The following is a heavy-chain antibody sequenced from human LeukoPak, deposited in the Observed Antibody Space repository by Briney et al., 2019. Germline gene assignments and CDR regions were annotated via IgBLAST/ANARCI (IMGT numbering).Heavy chain of an antibody. CDR1: GFTFSSYA. Sequence: GGSLRLSCAASGFTFSSYAMSWVRQAPGKGLEWVSAISGSGGSTYYADAVKGRFTISRDNSKNTLYLQMNSLRAEDTAVYYCAKDSFDQDAFDIWGQGTMVTVSS. J-gene: IGHJ3*02. CDR3: AKDSFDQDAFDI. V-gene: IGHV3-23*01. D-gene: IGHD3-9*01. CDR2: ISGSGGST.